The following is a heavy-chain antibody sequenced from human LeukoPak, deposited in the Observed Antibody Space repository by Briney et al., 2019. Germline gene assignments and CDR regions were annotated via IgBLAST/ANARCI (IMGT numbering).Heavy chain of an antibody. CDR3: ARDILHYDNV. V-gene: IGHV4-34*01. J-gene: IGHJ4*02. CDR1: GGSFSGYY. D-gene: IGHD3-22*01. Sequence: SETLSLTCAVYGGSFSGYYWSWIRQPPGKGLEWIGEINHSGSTNYNPSLKSRVIISVDTSKNQFSLKLSSVTAADTAVYYCARDILHYDNVWGQGTLVTVSS. CDR2: INHSGST.